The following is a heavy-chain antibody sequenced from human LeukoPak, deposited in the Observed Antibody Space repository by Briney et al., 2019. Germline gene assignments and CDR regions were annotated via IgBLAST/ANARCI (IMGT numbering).Heavy chain of an antibody. D-gene: IGHD4-17*01. CDR3: AKIAGTVTTWDPFDY. Sequence: GGSLRLSCAASGFTSSSYGMHWVRQAPGKGLEWVAFIRYDGSNKYYADSVKGRFTISRDNSKNTLYLQMNSLRAEDTAVYYCAKIAGTVTTWDPFDYWGQGTLVTVSS. J-gene: IGHJ4*02. CDR2: IRYDGSNK. CDR1: GFTSSSYG. V-gene: IGHV3-30*02.